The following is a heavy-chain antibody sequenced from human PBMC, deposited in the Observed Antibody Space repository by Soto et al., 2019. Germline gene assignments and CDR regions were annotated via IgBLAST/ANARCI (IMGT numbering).Heavy chain of an antibody. CDR3: TRGYGKLYCSGGSCYGRDY. CDR1: GFTLSDHY. J-gene: IGHJ4*02. V-gene: IGHV3-72*01. D-gene: IGHD2-15*01. CDR2: TRNKPYSYTT. Sequence: GGSLRLSCAASGFTLSDHYMDWVRQAPGKGLEWVGRTRNKPYSYTTEYAASVKGGFTISIDDSKNSLYLQMNSLKTEDTAVYYCTRGYGKLYCSGGSCYGRDYWGQGTLVTVSS.